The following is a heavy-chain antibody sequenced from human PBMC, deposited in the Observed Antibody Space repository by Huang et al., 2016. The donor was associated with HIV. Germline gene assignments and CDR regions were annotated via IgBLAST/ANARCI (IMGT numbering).Heavy chain of an antibody. CDR2: VFYGGNT. J-gene: IGHJ3*01. CDR3: ARLPIDYVWGTQRQTALDELDV. V-gene: IGHV4-39*01. Sequence: LVRPSETLSLTCSVSGGSVNSGYYYWGWIRQPPGKGLEWIASVFYGGNTFYNPSLKSRVSMSVDTSKKRFSLNLSSVTAADTAVYFCARLPIDYVWGTQRQTALDELDVWGQGTMVTVSS. CDR1: GGSVNSGYYY. D-gene: IGHD3-16*01.